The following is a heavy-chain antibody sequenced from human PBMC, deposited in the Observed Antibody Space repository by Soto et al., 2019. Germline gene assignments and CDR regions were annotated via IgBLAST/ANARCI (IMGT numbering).Heavy chain of an antibody. CDR1: GCSLSSYY. D-gene: IGHD3-16*01. Sequence: SGTPSPTRTFSGCSLSSYYWSWIRQPPGKGLEWIGYIYYSGSTNYNPSLKSRVTISVDTSKNQFSLKLSSVTAADTAVYYCARRYGGNFDYWGQGTLVTVSS. CDR2: IYYSGST. J-gene: IGHJ4*02. CDR3: ARRYGGNFDY. V-gene: IGHV4-59*01.